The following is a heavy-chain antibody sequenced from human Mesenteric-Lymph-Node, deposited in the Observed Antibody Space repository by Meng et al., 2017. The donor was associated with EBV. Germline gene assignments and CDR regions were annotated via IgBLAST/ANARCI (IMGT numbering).Heavy chain of an antibody. V-gene: IGHV1-18*01. Sequence: QVQVVRCETGVKGPGASVKVYCKASDYTFTCYGISWVRQAPGQGLEWMGWISTYNGNTIYAQRLQGRVTMTTDTSTNTAYMELRSLRSDDTALYYCARGPFCSGDTCYSQYFDYWGQGTLVTVSS. CDR2: ISTYNGNT. J-gene: IGHJ4*02. CDR3: ARGPFCSGDTCYSQYFDY. CDR1: DYTFTCYG. D-gene: IGHD2-15*01.